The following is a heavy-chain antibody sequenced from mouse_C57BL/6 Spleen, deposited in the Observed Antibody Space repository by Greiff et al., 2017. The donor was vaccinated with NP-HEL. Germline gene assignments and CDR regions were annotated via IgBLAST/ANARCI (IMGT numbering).Heavy chain of an antibody. CDR2: ISDGGSYT. CDR1: GFTFSSYA. Sequence: EVMLVESGGGLVKPGGSLKLSCAASGFTFSSYAMSWVRQTPEKRLEWVATISDGGSYTYYPDNVKGRFTISRDNAKNNLYLQMSHLKSEDTAMYYCARDDGSSYNDWYFDVWGTGTTVTVSS. D-gene: IGHD1-1*01. V-gene: IGHV5-4*01. J-gene: IGHJ1*03. CDR3: ARDDGSSYNDWYFDV.